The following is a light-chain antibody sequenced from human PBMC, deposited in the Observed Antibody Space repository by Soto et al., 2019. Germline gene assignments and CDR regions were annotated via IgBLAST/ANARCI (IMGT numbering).Light chain of an antibody. CDR2: DVS. J-gene: IGLJ2*01. V-gene: IGLV2-14*01. Sequence: QSALTQPASVSGSPGQSITISCTGTSSDVGGYNYVSWYQQHPGKAPKLMIYDVSNRPSGVSNRFSGSKSGTTASLTISGRQAEDEADYYCTSYTSSSTQGVFGGGTKLTVL. CDR1: SSDVGGYNY. CDR3: TSYTSSSTQGV.